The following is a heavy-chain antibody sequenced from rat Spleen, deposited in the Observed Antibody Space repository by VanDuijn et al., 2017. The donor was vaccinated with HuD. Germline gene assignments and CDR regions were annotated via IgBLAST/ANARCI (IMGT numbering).Heavy chain of an antibody. CDR3: ARPTKGIAWFVY. V-gene: IGHV5-29*01. D-gene: IGHD1-11*01. J-gene: IGHJ3*01. CDR1: GFTFSDYY. CDR2: ISYDGSST. Sequence: EVQLVESDGGLVQPGRSLKLSCAASGFTFSDYYMAWVRQAPTKGLEWVARISYDGSSTYYRDSLKGRFTISRDNAKSTLDLQMDSLRSEVTATYYCARPTKGIAWFVYWGQGTLVTVSS.